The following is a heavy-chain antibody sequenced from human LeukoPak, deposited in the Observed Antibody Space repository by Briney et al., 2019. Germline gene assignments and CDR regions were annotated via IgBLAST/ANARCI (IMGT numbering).Heavy chain of an antibody. CDR3: ARDASGFYLYYYMDV. Sequence: PGGSLRLSCTPSGFTFSDYSMNWVRQAPGKGLEWVSSISTSSTYTFYADSVKGRFTISRDNRKNSLYLQMSSLTAEHTAVYYCARDASGFYLYYYMDVWGKGTTVTVSS. V-gene: IGHV3-21*01. CDR2: ISTSSTYT. D-gene: IGHD6-25*01. J-gene: IGHJ6*03. CDR1: GFTFSDYS.